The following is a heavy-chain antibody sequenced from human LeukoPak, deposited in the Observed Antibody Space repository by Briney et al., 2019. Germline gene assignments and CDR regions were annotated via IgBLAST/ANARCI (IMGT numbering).Heavy chain of an antibody. CDR3: ARDWAGISGLPHYYYYMDV. Sequence: SVKVSCKASGGTLSSYAISWVRQAPGQGLEWMGRIIPIFGTANYAQKFQGRVTITTDESTSTAYMELSSLRSEDTAVYYCARDWAGISGLPHYYYYMDVWGKGTTVTVSS. CDR1: GGTLSSYA. J-gene: IGHJ6*03. D-gene: IGHD6-19*01. V-gene: IGHV1-69*05. CDR2: IIPIFGTA.